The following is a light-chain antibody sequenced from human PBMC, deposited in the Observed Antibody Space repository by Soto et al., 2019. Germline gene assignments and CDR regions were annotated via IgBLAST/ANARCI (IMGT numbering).Light chain of an antibody. J-gene: IGLJ2*01. CDR2: YSN. CDR1: RSNIGDNT. CDR3: AAWHDSLNGPV. V-gene: IGLV1-44*01. Sequence: QSVLTQPPSVSGTPGQRVTISCSGSRSNIGDNTVNWYQQLPGTAPKLLVYYSNQRPSGVPDRFSGSKSGTSASLAISGLQSEDEADYYCAAWHDSLNGPVFGGGTKLTVL.